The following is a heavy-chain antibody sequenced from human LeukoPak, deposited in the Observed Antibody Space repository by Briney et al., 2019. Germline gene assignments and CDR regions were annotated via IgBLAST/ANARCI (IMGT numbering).Heavy chain of an antibody. CDR1: GGSISSGGYY. J-gene: IGHJ4*02. D-gene: IGHD2-15*01. CDR3: ARALGYCSGGSCTSKNGFDY. CDR2: IYYSGST. V-gene: IGHV4-31*03. Sequence: SETLSLTCTVSGGSISSGGYYWSWIRQHPGKGLEWIGYIYYSGSTYYNPSLKSRVTISVDTSKNQFSLKLSSVTAADTAVYYCARALGYCSGGSCTSKNGFDYWGQGTLVTVSS.